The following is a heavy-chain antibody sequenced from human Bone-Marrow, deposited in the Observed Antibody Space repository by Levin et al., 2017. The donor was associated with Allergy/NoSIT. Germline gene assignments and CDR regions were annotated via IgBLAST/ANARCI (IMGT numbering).Heavy chain of an antibody. CDR1: GYSFTSYW. V-gene: IGHV5-10-1*01. D-gene: IGHD2-15*01. CDR3: ARRLYCSGGSCHPFDY. J-gene: IGHJ4*02. Sequence: PGESLKISCKGSGYSFTSYWISWVRQMPGKGLEWMGRIDPSDSYTNYSPSFQGHVTISADKSISTAYLQWSSLKASDTAMYYCARRLYCSGGSCHPFDYWGQGTLVTVSS. CDR2: IDPSDSYT.